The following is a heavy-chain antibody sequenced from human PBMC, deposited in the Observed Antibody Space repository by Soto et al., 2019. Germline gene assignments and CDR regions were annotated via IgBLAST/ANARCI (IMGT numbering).Heavy chain of an antibody. CDR3: ARERRNRYGPNWFDP. D-gene: IGHD5-18*01. CDR1: GYSISSGYY. Sequence: SETLSLTCAVSGYSISSGYYWGWIRQPPGKGLEWIGSIYHSGSTYYNPSLKSRVTISVDTSKNQFSLKLSSVTAADTAVYYCARERRNRYGPNWFDPWGQGTLVTVSS. J-gene: IGHJ5*02. CDR2: IYHSGST. V-gene: IGHV4-38-2*02.